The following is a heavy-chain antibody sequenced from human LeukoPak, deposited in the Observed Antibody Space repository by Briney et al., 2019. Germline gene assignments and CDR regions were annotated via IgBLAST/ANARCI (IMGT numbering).Heavy chain of an antibody. CDR1: GFTLSSYW. J-gene: IGHJ3*01. D-gene: IGHD3-16*02. CDR3: ARESVRNTDAFDV. V-gene: IGHV3-74*01. CDR2: VNSDGSRT. Sequence: GGSLRLSCAASGFTLSSYWMHWVRHAPGKGLVWVSRVNSDGSRTTYADSVKGRLTISRDNAKNTVYLQMNSLRVEDTAVYHCARESVRNTDAFDVWGQGTMVTVSS.